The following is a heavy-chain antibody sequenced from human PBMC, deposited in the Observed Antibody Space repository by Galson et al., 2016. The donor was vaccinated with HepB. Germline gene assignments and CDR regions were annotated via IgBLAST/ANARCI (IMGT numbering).Heavy chain of an antibody. CDR3: ARENHYVLDV. D-gene: IGHD1-14*01. Sequence: SLRLSCAATGFPFSAYWMQWVRQVPGKRLVWVSRLTTDGVIGYADSVMGRFTISRDNAKNTLYLHMDSLRAEDTAVYYCARENHYVLDVWGQGTTVTVSS. V-gene: IGHV3-74*01. CDR1: GFPFSAYW. J-gene: IGHJ6*02. CDR2: LTTDGVIG.